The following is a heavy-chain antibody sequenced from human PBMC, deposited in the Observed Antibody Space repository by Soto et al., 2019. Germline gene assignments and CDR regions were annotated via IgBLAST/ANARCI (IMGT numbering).Heavy chain of an antibody. CDR2: IDWDDDK. J-gene: IGHJ4*02. CDR1: GFSLSTSGMC. V-gene: IGHV2-70*11. CDR3: ARIRLIAAADSLDY. D-gene: IGHD6-13*01. Sequence: SGPTLVNPTQTLTLTCTFSGFSLSTSGMCVSWIRQPPGKALEWLARIDWDDDKYYSTSLKTRLTISKDTSKNQVVLTMTNMDPVDTATYYCARIRLIAAADSLDYWGQGTLVTSPQ.